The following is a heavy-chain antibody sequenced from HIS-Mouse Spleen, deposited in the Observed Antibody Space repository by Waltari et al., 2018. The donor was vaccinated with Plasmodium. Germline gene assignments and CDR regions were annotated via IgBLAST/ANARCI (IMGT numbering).Heavy chain of an antibody. CDR2: INHSGST. V-gene: IGHV4-34*01. CDR3: ASSGSGSYYY. J-gene: IGHJ4*02. Sequence: QVQLQQWGAGLLTPSETLSLTCAVYGGSFSGYYWSWSRQPPGKGLEWIGEINHSGSTNYNPSLKSRVTISVDTSKNQFSLKLSSVTAADTAVYYCASSGSGSYYYWGQGTLVTVSS. CDR1: GGSFSGYY. D-gene: IGHD3-10*01.